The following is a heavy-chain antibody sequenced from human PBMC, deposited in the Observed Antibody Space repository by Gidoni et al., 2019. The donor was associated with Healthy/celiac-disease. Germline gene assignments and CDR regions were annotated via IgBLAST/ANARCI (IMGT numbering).Heavy chain of an antibody. D-gene: IGHD2-2*01. CDR3: ARPAMGPAGIRYFDL. CDR2: IYPGYSDT. V-gene: IGHV5-51*01. J-gene: IGHJ2*01. Sequence: EVQLVQSGAEVKKPGESLTISCKGSGYSFTSYWNGWVRQMPGKGLEWMGIIYPGYSDTRYSPSFQGQVTISADKSISTAYLQWSSLKASDTAMYYCARPAMGPAGIRYFDLWGRGTLVTVSS. CDR1: GYSFTSYW.